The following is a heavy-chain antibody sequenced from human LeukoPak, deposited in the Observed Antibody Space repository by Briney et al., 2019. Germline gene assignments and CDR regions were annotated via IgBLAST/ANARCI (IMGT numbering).Heavy chain of an antibody. CDR3: ARGNWIGAFDI. V-gene: IGHV3-48*01. Sequence: GGSLRLSCAASGFTFSSYSMNWVRQAPGKGLEWVSYISSSSSTIYYADSVKGRFTISRDNAKNSLYLQMNSLRAEDTAVYYCARGNWIGAFDIWGQGTMVTVSS. D-gene: IGHD3-3*01. CDR2: ISSSSSTI. CDR1: GFTFSSYS. J-gene: IGHJ3*02.